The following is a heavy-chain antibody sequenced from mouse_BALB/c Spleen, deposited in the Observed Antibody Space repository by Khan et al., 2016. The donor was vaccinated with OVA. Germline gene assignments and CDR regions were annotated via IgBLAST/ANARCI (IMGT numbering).Heavy chain of an antibody. CDR3: ARVGYSGTMDY. J-gene: IGHJ4*01. CDR1: GYTFTKNG. Sequence: VQLQESGPELKKPGEPVKISCKASGYTFTKNGMNWAKQAPGKGLKWMGWINTYTGEPTYADDFKGRFAFSLETSASTAYLQINNLKNEDTATYFCARVGYSGTMDYWGQGTSVTVSS. CDR2: INTYTGEP. V-gene: IGHV9-3-1*01. D-gene: IGHD2-14*01.